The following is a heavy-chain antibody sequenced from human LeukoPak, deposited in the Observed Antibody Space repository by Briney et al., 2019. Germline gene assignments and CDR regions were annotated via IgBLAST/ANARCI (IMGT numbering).Heavy chain of an antibody. D-gene: IGHD1-26*01. CDR3: AREGGRGWFDP. Sequence: SETLSLTCTVSGDSINGYYWSWIRQTPEKGLEWIGYMSYSGRSDYGPSLKSRVTMSIDTSKNQFSLRMTSVTAADTGVYYCAREGGRGWFDPWGQGTLVTVSS. CDR2: MSYSGRS. V-gene: IGHV4-59*01. CDR1: GDSINGYY. J-gene: IGHJ5*02.